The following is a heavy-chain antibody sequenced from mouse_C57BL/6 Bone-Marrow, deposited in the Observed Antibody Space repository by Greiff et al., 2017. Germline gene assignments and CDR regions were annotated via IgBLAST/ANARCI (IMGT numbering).Heavy chain of an antibody. CDR1: GFTFSDYY. V-gene: IGHV5-12*01. CDR2: ISNGGGST. D-gene: IGHD1-1*01. J-gene: IGHJ1*03. Sequence: DVKLVESGGGLVQPGGSLKLSCAASGFTFSDYYMYWVRQTPEKRLEWVAYISNGGGSTYYPDTVKGRFTISRDNAKNTLYLQMSRLKSEDTAMYYGVRQNYYDGSSWYFDVWGTGTTVTVSS. CDR3: VRQNYYDGSSWYFDV.